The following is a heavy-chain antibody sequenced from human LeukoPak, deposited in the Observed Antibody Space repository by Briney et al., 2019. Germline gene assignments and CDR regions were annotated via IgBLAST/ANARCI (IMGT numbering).Heavy chain of an antibody. CDR2: IIPIFGTA. CDR3: AREGYCSSTSCAIDY. D-gene: IGHD2-2*01. Sequence: SVKVSCKASGGTFSSYAISWVRQAPGQGLEWMGGIIPIFGTANYAQKFQGRVTITADESTSTAYMELSSLRSEDTAVYYCAREGYCSSTSCAIDYWGQGTLITVSS. J-gene: IGHJ4*02. CDR1: GGTFSSYA. V-gene: IGHV1-69*13.